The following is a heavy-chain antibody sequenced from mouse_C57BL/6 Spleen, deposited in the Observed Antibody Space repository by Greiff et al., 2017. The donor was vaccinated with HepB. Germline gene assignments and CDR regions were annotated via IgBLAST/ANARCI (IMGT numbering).Heavy chain of an antibody. CDR1: GYTFTSYG. D-gene: IGHD3-2*02. Sequence: VKLQQSGAELARPGASVKLSCKASGYTFTSYGISWVKQRTGQGLEWIGEIYPRSGNTYYNEKFKGKATLTADKSSSTAYMELRSLTSEDSAVYFCARGQLRLRGDYWGQGTTLTVSS. CDR3: ARGQLRLRGDY. J-gene: IGHJ2*01. CDR2: IYPRSGNT. V-gene: IGHV1-81*01.